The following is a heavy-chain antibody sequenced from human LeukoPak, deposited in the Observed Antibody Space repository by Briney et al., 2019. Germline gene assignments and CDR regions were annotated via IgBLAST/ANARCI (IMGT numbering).Heavy chain of an antibody. V-gene: IGHV4-4*07. CDR2: IYTSGST. D-gene: IGHD6-13*01. CDR3: ARVVSPNRYSSSWYGWFDP. J-gene: IGHJ5*02. Sequence: PSETLSLTCTVSGGSISSYYWSWIRQPAGKGLEWIGRIYTSGSTNYNPSLKSRVTMSVDASKNQFSLKLSSVTAADTAVYYCARVVSPNRYSSSWYGWFDPWGQGTLVTVS. CDR1: GGSISSYY.